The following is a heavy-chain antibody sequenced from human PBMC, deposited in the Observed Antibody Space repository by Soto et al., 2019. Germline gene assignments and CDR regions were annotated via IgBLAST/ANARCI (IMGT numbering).Heavy chain of an antibody. CDR1: GDSVSSNSAA. CDR3: AREAAGLRHLNWFDP. CDR2: TYYRSKWYN. J-gene: IGHJ5*02. D-gene: IGHD6-19*01. Sequence: SQTLSLTCAISGDSVSSNSAAWNWIRQSPSRGLEWLGRTYYRSKWYNDYTVTVKSRITINPDTSKNKYSLQLNSVTPEYMVVYYCAREAAGLRHLNWFDPWGQGTLVTVSS. V-gene: IGHV6-1*01.